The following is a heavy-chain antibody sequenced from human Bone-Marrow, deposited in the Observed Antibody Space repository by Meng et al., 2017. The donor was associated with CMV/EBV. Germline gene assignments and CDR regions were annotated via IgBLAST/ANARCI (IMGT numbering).Heavy chain of an antibody. CDR1: GFTFSGYV. V-gene: IGHV3-30*02. Sequence: GESLKISCAASGFTFSGYVMHWVRQAPGKGLDWVAFIRFRTNDQYYADSVKGRFSISRDNSKNTLFLQMNSLRPDDTAVYYCAGGTPLLEQGADALDIWGQGTPVTVSS. CDR2: IRFRTNDQ. CDR3: AGGTPLLEQGADALDI. J-gene: IGHJ3*02. D-gene: IGHD1/OR15-1a*01.